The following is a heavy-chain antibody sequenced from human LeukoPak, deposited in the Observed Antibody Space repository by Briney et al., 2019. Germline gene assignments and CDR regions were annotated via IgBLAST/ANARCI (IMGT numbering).Heavy chain of an antibody. V-gene: IGHV4-59*06. Sequence: SETLSLTCTVSGGSISSYYWSWIRQPAGKGLEWIGYIYYSGSTYYNPSLKSRVTISVDTSKNQFSLKLSSVTAADTAVYYCARGVVATIAVDYWGQGTLVTVSS. CDR1: GGSISSYY. CDR2: IYYSGST. CDR3: ARGVVATIAVDY. D-gene: IGHD5-12*01. J-gene: IGHJ4*02.